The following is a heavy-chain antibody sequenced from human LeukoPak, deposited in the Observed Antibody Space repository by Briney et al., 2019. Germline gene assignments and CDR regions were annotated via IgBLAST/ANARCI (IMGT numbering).Heavy chain of an antibody. CDR1: GGTFSSYT. J-gene: IGHJ4*02. CDR3: AGEDSSSDRFDY. V-gene: IGHV1-69*02. CDR2: IIPILGIA. Sequence: GASVKVSCTASGGTFSSYTISWVRQAPGQGLEWMGRIIPILGIANYAQKFQGRVTITADKSTSTAYMELSSLRSEDTAVYYCAGEDSSSDRFDYWGQGTLVTVSS. D-gene: IGHD6-6*01.